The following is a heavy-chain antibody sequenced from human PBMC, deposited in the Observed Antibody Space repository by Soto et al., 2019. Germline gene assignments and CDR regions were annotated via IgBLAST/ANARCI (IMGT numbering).Heavy chain of an antibody. CDR3: EGDTAYSSSPMDV. CDR1: GFTFSDYY. Sequence: QVQLVESGGGLVKPGGSLRLSCAASGFTFSDYYMSWIRQAPGKGLEWVSYISSSGSTIYYADSVKGRFTISRDKAKNSLYLQMNSLRAEDTAVYYCEGDTAYSSSPMDVWGKGTTVTVSS. CDR2: ISSSGSTI. V-gene: IGHV3-11*01. J-gene: IGHJ6*03. D-gene: IGHD6-6*01.